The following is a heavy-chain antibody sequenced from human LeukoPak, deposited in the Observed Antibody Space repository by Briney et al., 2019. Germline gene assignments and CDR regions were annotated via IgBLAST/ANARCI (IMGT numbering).Heavy chain of an antibody. CDR1: GFTFSSYG. Sequence: GGSLRLSCAASGFTFSSYGMHWVRQAPGKGLEWVAFIRYDGSNKYYADSVKGRFTISRDNSKNTLYLQMNSLRAEDTAVYYCATITIFGVVITKGHFDYWGQGTLVTVSS. V-gene: IGHV3-30*02. CDR3: ATITIFGVVITKGHFDY. CDR2: IRYDGSNK. D-gene: IGHD3-3*01. J-gene: IGHJ4*02.